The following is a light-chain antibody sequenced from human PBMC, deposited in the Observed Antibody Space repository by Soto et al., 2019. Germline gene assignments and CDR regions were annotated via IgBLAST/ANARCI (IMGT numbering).Light chain of an antibody. CDR3: HQRSSWST. CDR2: DAS. J-gene: IGKJ5*01. Sequence: EIVLTQSPATLSLSPGERATLSCRASQSVSSYLAWYQQKPGQAPRLLIYDASNRATGIPARFSGSGSGTDFPLTITSLEPEDFAVYYCHQRSSWSTFGQGTRLEIK. CDR1: QSVSSY. V-gene: IGKV3-11*01.